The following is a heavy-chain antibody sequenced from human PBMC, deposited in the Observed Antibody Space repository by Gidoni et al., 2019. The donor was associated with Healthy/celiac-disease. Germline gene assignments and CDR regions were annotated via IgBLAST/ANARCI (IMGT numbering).Heavy chain of an antibody. V-gene: IGHV1-69*01. Sequence: PGASVKVSCKASGGTFSSYAISWVRQAPGQGLEWMGGIISIFGTANYAQKFQGRVTITADDSTSTAYMELSSLRSEATAVYYCAREGYYYDSSGYYRLDAFDIWGQGTMVTVSS. CDR2: IISIFGTA. CDR3: AREGYYYDSSGYYRLDAFDI. CDR1: GGTFSSYA. J-gene: IGHJ3*02. D-gene: IGHD3-22*01.